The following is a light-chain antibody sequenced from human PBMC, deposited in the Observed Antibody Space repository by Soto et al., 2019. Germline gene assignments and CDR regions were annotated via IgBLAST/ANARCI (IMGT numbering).Light chain of an antibody. CDR3: QQYQSWPLT. J-gene: IGKJ4*01. CDR1: QGVYRN. CDR2: ESS. V-gene: IGKV3-15*01. Sequence: PGARATLSCRASQGVYRNLAWYQQKPGQTPRLLIYESSTRATGIPDRFSGGGSGTEFTLTISSLQPDDFADYFCQQYQSWPLTFGGGTKVEI.